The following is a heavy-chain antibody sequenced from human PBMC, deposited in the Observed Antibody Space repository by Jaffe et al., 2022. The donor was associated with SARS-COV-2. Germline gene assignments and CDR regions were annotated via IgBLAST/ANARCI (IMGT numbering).Heavy chain of an antibody. Sequence: EVQLVQSGAEVKKPGESLKISCKGSGYSFTNYWIGWVRQMPGKGPEWMGIIYPGDSDIRYSPSFQGHVTISADKSISTAYLQWSSLKASDTAMYYCARQSLSASVAARRMYNWVDPWGQGTLVTVSS. CDR3: ARQSLSASVAARRMYNWVDP. V-gene: IGHV5-51*01. CDR1: GYSFTNYW. D-gene: IGHD6-6*01. J-gene: IGHJ5*02. CDR2: IYPGDSDI.